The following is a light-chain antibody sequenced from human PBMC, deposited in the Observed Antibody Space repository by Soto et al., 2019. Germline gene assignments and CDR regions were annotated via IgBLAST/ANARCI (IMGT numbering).Light chain of an antibody. CDR1: SSDVGGYNY. CDR3: SSYTTRTTLYV. V-gene: IGLV2-8*01. Sequence: LTQPPSASGSPGQSVTISCTGTSSDVGGYNYVSWYQQHPGKAPKLMIYEVTKRPSGVPDRFSGSKSGNTASLTISGLQAEDEADYYCSSYTTRTTLYVFGTGTKVTVL. CDR2: EVT. J-gene: IGLJ1*01.